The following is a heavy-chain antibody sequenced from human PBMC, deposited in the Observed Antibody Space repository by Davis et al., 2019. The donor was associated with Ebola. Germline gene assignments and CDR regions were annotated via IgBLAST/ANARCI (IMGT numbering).Heavy chain of an antibody. J-gene: IGHJ4*02. V-gene: IGHV3-23*01. CDR3: AKVVSGSYYAGTYYFDY. CDR2: ISGSGGST. Sequence: PGGSLRLSCAASGFTFSSYAMSWVRQAPGKGLEWVSAISGSGGSTYYADSVKGRFTISRDNSKNTLYLQMNSLRAEDTAVYYCAKVVSGSYYAGTYYFDYWGQGTLVTVSS. D-gene: IGHD1-26*01. CDR1: GFTFSSYA.